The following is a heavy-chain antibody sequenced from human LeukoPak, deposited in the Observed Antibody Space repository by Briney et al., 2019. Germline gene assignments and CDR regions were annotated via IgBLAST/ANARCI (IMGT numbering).Heavy chain of an antibody. D-gene: IGHD6-19*01. Sequence: SETLSLTCTVSDDSISDYYWSWIRQPPGKGLEWIGYIYYSGSTNYNPSLKSRVTISVDTSKLQFSLKVSSVTAADTAVYYCARGTRGSGWSYYFDYWGQGTLVTVSS. J-gene: IGHJ4*02. V-gene: IGHV4-59*01. CDR2: IYYSGST. CDR1: DDSISDYY. CDR3: ARGTRGSGWSYYFDY.